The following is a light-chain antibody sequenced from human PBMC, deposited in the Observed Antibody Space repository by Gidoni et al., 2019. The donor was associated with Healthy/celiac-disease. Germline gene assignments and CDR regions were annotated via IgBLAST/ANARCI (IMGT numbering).Light chain of an antibody. V-gene: IGLV2-23*01. J-gene: IGLJ2*01. CDR3: CSYAGSNVV. CDR1: SCDVGSYNL. CDR2: EGS. Sequence: QSALTQPASVSGSPGQSITISCTGTSCDVGSYNLVPWFQQHPGKAPKPLIYEGSKRTSGVSNRFSGSKSGNTASLTISELQAEDEADYYCCSYAGSNVVFGGGTKLTV.